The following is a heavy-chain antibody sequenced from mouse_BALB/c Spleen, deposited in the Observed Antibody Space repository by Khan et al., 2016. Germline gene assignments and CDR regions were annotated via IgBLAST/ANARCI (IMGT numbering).Heavy chain of an antibody. D-gene: IGHD1-1*01. V-gene: IGHV14-3*02. J-gene: IGHJ2*01. Sequence: EVQLQESGAELVKPGASVKLFCTASGFNIKDTYMHWVKQRPEQGLEWIGRIDPANGNTKYDPKFQGKATITADTSSNTAYLQLSSLTSEDTAVYYCASLLLRFHYWGQGTTLTVSS. CDR3: ASLLLRFHY. CDR1: GFNIKDTY. CDR2: IDPANGNT.